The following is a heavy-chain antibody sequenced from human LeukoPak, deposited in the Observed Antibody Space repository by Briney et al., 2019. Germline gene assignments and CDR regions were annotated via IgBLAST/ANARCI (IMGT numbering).Heavy chain of an antibody. CDR3: ARGSQYNILTGFIVGAMDDFDY. D-gene: IGHD3-9*01. J-gene: IGHJ4*02. CDR1: GFTFSSYW. Sequence: GGSLRLSCAASGFTFSSYWMSWVRQAPGKGPEWVANIKQDGSEKYYVDSVKGRFTISRDNAKNSLYLQMNSLRAEDTAVYYCARGSQYNILTGFIVGAMDDFDYWGQGTLVTVSS. CDR2: IKQDGSEK. V-gene: IGHV3-7*01.